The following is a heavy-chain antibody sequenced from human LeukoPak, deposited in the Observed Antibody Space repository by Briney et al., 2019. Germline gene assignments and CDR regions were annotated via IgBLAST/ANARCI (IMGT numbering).Heavy chain of an antibody. V-gene: IGHV3-73*01. CDR1: GFTFSGSA. CDR2: IRSRTNSYAT. J-gene: IGHJ4*02. CDR3: IEEGVRYDFWRN. D-gene: IGHD3-3*01. Sequence: GGSLKLSCAASGFTFSGSAIHWVRQASGEGLEWVGRIRSRTNSYATAYAASVKGRFTISRDDSKNTAYLQMNSLKTEDTAVYYCIEEGVRYDFWRNWGQGTLVTVSS.